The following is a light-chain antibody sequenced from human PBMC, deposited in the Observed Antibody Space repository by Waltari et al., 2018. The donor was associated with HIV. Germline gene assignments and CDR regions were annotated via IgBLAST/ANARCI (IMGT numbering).Light chain of an antibody. CDR2: GNN. CDR1: SSNLGAGYD. CDR3: QSYDSSLTGSV. J-gene: IGLJ2*01. Sequence: QSVLTQPPSVSGAPGQRVTISCTGGSSNLGAGYDVPWYQQVPGTAPKLLIYGNNNRPSGVPHRFSASKSGASPSLAITGLQAEDEADYYCQSYDSSLTGSVFGGATKLTVL. V-gene: IGLV1-40*01.